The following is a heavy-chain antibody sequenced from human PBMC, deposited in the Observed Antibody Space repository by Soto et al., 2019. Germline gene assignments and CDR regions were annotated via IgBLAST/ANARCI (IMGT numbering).Heavy chain of an antibody. J-gene: IGHJ4*01. Sequence: GGSLRLSCASSGFTFSNAWINWVRQAPGKGLEWVGRIKSKTDGGTTDFAAPVKGRFAISRGDSKNMVYLQMNSLKTEDTAVYYCTTHSYITIAIIRFDYWGHGTLVTAPQ. D-gene: IGHD3-3*02. CDR2: IKSKTDGGTT. V-gene: IGHV3-15*07. CDR3: TTHSYITIAIIRFDY. CDR1: GFTFSNAW.